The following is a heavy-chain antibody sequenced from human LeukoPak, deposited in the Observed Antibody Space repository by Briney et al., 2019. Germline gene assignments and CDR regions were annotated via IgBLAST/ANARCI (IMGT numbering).Heavy chain of an antibody. CDR2: ISAYNGNT. V-gene: IGHV1-18*01. Sequence: GASVKVSCKASGYTFTSYDINWVRQATGQGLEWMGWISAYNGNTNYAQKLQGRVTMTTDTSTSTAYMELRSLRSDDTAVYYCARLGYCSGGSCFGYWGQGTLVTVSS. CDR1: GYTFTSYD. CDR3: ARLGYCSGGSCFGY. J-gene: IGHJ4*02. D-gene: IGHD2-15*01.